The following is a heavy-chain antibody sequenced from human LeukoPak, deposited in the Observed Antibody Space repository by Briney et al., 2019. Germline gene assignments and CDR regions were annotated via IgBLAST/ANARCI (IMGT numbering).Heavy chain of an antibody. CDR1: GYTFTSYG. Sequence: ASVKVSCKASGYTFTSYGISWVRQAPGQGLEWMGWINPNSGGTNYAQKFQGRVTMTRDTSISTAYMELSRLRSDDTAVYYCARGSFGDYDFWNNDYWGQGTLVTVSS. CDR3: ARGSFGDYDFWNNDY. CDR2: INPNSGGT. D-gene: IGHD3-3*01. V-gene: IGHV1-2*02. J-gene: IGHJ4*02.